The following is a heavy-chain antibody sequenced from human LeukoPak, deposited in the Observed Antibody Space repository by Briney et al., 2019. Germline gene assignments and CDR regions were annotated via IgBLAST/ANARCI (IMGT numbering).Heavy chain of an antibody. J-gene: IGHJ4*02. CDR3: AREGREWLSVGIDY. CDR2: MSYDGSNK. V-gene: IGHV3-30-3*01. CDR1: GFTFSSYA. Sequence: GGSLRLSCAASGFTFSSYAMYWVRQAPGKGLEWVALMSYDGSNKYYADSVKGRFTISRDNSKNTLYLQMNSLRAEDTAVYHCAREGREWLSVGIDYWGRGTLVTVPS. D-gene: IGHD6-19*01.